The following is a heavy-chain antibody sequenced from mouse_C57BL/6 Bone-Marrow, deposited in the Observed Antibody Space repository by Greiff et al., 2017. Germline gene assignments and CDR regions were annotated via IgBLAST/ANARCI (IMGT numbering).Heavy chain of an antibody. Sequence: VQLQQSGAELVRPGASVKLSCTASGFNIKDDYMHWVKQRPEQGLEWIGWIDPENGDTEYASKFQGKATITADTSSNTAYLQLSSLTSEDTAVYYCTTLGDGYYFWYFDVWGTGTTVTVSS. CDR2: IDPENGDT. J-gene: IGHJ1*03. V-gene: IGHV14-4*01. CDR3: TTLGDGYYFWYFDV. CDR1: GFNIKDDY. D-gene: IGHD2-3*01.